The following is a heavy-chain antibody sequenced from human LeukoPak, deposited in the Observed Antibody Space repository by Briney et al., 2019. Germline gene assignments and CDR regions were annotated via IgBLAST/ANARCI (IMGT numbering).Heavy chain of an antibody. V-gene: IGHV3-53*01. Sequence: GESLRLSCAASGFTVSSYYMTWVRQAPGKGLEWVSVIYSGGTTYYADSVKGRFTISRDNSKSTLYLQMNSLRAEDTAVYYCARERGTTTSDIYFDYWGQGTLVTVSS. J-gene: IGHJ4*02. CDR1: GFTVSSYY. D-gene: IGHD1-26*01. CDR3: ARERGTTTSDIYFDY. CDR2: IYSGGTT.